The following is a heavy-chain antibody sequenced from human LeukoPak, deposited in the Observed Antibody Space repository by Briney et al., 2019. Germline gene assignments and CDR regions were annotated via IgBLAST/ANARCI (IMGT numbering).Heavy chain of an antibody. CDR2: MNPNSGNT. Sequence: ASVKVSCKASGYTFTSYDNNWVRQATGQGLEWMGWMNPNSGNTGYAQKFQDRVTMTTNTSTTTAYMELSSLRSEDTAVYYCARGSPKSAVRGKIPDYWGQGTLVTVSS. CDR3: ARGSPKSAVRGKIPDY. CDR1: GYTFTSYD. J-gene: IGHJ4*02. D-gene: IGHD4-17*01. V-gene: IGHV1-8*01.